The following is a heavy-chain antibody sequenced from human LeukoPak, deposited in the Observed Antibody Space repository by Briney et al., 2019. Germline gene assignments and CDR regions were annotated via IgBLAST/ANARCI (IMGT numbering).Heavy chain of an antibody. V-gene: IGHV3-30*04. CDR3: AKDSSWALDV. J-gene: IGHJ3*01. CDR2: ISYDGSNK. Sequence: GGSLRLSCAASGFTFSSYAMHWVRQAPGKGLEWVAVISYDGSNKYYADSVKGRFTISRDNSKNTVYLQVNSLRADDTAVYYCAKDSSWALDVWGQGTMVTVSS. CDR1: GFTFSSYA.